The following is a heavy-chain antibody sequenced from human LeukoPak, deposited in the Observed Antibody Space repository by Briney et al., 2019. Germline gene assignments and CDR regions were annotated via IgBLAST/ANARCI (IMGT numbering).Heavy chain of an antibody. V-gene: IGHV1-18*01. CDR3: GRAPNYSGSGSLFSDY. CDR1: GGTFSSYA. D-gene: IGHD3-10*01. CDR2: ISGYNGNT. Sequence: ASVKVSCKASGGTFSSYAISWVRQAPGQGLEWMGWISGYNGNTRYAQKVQDRVTVTTDTSTTTAYMELRSLRSDDTAVYYCGRAPNYSGSGSLFSDYWGQGTLVTVSS. J-gene: IGHJ4*02.